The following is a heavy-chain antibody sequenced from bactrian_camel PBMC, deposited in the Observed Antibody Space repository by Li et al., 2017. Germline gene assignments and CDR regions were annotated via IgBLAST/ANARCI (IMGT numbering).Heavy chain of an antibody. J-gene: IGHJ4*01. CDR2: ISTGGGAT. V-gene: IGHV3S53*01. CDR3: AARWSSGSGRCPIGSLFAW. Sequence: VQLVESGGGSVQAGGSLRLSCTAPPDTYTNNCVGWFRQTSGKKREGVAAISTGGGATAYADSVKGRFTISIDSAKNTVHLQMNNLLPQDTATYYCAARWSSGSGRCPIGSLFAWWGQGTQVTVS. D-gene: IGHD2*01. CDR1: PDTYTNNC.